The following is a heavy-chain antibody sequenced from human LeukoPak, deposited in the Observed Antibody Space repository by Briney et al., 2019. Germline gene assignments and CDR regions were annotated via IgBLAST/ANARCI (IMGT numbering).Heavy chain of an antibody. J-gene: IGHJ6*03. CDR1: GFSISSGYF. Sequence: PSETLSLTCAVSGFSISSGYFWAWIRQSPGKGLEWIGSIFHNGITYYNPSLKSRVTISVDTSKNQFSLKLSSVTAADTAVYYCARVYYDFWSGHRTNYYMDVWGKGTTVTVSS. D-gene: IGHD3-3*01. CDR3: ARVYYDFWSGHRTNYYMDV. V-gene: IGHV4-38-2*01. CDR2: IFHNGIT.